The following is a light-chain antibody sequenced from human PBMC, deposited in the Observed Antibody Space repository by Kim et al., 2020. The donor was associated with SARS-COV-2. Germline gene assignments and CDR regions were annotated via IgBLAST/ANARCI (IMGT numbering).Light chain of an antibody. J-gene: IGLJ2*01. CDR2: QDS. V-gene: IGLV3-1*01. Sequence: SVSQGQTTSITCSGHKLGDKYACWYQQKPGQSPVLVIYQDSKRPSGIPERFSGSNSGNTATLTISGTQAMDEADYYCQAWDSSTAVFGGGTQLTVL. CDR1: KLGDKY. CDR3: QAWDSSTAV.